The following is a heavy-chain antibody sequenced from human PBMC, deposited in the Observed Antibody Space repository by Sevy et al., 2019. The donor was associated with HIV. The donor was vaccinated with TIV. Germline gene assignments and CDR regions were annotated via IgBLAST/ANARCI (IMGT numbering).Heavy chain of an antibody. CDR2: ISGSGGST. D-gene: IGHD4-17*01. V-gene: IGHV3-23*01. J-gene: IGHJ4*02. CDR1: GFTFSNYG. CDR3: AKRLVRVFYGDSIFFDY. Sequence: GGSLRLSCAASGFTFSNYGMSWVRQAPGKGLEWVSAISGSGGSTFYADSVKGRFTISRDNSKDTLYLQMNSLRAEDTAVYYCAKRLVRVFYGDSIFFDYWGQGTLVTVSS.